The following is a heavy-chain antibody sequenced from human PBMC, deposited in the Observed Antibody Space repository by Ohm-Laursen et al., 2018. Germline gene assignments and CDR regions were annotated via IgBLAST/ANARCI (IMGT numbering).Heavy chain of an antibody. CDR2: ISGRSDST. J-gene: IGHJ4*02. V-gene: IGHV3-23*01. CDR3: AKGYRSDWYYFDN. D-gene: IGHD6-19*01. CDR1: GFSFSTYA. Sequence: GSLRLSCAASGFSFSTYAMSWVRKAPGKGLEWVSGISGRSDSTNYADSVKGRFTISRDNSKNTLYLQMNSLRAEDTAVYYCAKGYRSDWYYFDNWGQGALVTVSS.